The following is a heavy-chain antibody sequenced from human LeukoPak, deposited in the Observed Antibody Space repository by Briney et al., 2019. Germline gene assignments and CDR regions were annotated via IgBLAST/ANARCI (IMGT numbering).Heavy chain of an antibody. V-gene: IGHV4-39*01. D-gene: IGHD2-15*01. CDR3: ARHPSLSYCSGGTCWFDP. Sequence: SETLSLTCTVSGGSISSTSYYWGWIRQPPGKGLEWIGSIYYSGNTYYIPSLKSRVTISVDTSKNQFSLKLSSVTAADTAVYYYARHPSLSYCSGGTCWFDPWGQGTLVTVSS. J-gene: IGHJ5*02. CDR2: IYYSGNT. CDR1: GGSISSTSYY.